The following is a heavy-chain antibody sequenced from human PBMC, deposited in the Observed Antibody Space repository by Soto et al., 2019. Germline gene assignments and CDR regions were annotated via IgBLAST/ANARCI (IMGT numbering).Heavy chain of an antibody. V-gene: IGHV2-5*02. CDR1: GFSLSSSGVG. CDR2: IYWDDDK. CDR3: AHRALYSASYWDGGYFDA. J-gene: IGHJ4*02. Sequence: QITLRQSGPTRVRPTQPLTLTCNFSGFSLSSSGVGVGWIRQHPGKAPEWLVVIYWDDDKRYSPSLKSRLTITKDTSKNQVVHTMTNMDPVDTGTYYCAHRALYSASYWDGGYFDALGQGTPVTVSP. D-gene: IGHD1-26*01.